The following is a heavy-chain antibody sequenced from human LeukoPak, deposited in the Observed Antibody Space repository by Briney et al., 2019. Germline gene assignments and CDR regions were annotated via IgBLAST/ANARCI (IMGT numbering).Heavy chain of an antibody. CDR2: ISSSGSAM. V-gene: IGHV3-48*03. J-gene: IGHJ5*02. Sequence: GGSLRLSCAASGFTFSTYEMNWVRQAPGKVLESVSYISSSGSAMYYTDSVKGRFTISRDNAKNSLYLQMNSLRAEDTAVYYCARDLGGSSSSAWFDPWGQGTLVTVSS. CDR1: GFTFSTYE. D-gene: IGHD6-6*01. CDR3: ARDLGGSSSSAWFDP.